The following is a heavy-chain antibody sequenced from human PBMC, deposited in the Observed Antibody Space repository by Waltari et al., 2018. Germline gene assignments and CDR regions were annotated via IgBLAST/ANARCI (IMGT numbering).Heavy chain of an antibody. J-gene: IGHJ3*02. D-gene: IGHD3-22*01. CDR1: GFTVSSNY. CDR3: ATDYDGNAYVAFDI. Sequence: EVQLVETGGGLIQHGGSLRLSCAASGFTVSSNYMPGVRQAPGKGLEWVSVIYSGGSGGNTYYADSVKGRFTISRDNSKNTLYLQMNGLRAEDTAMYYCATDYDGNAYVAFDIWGQGTMVTVSS. CDR2: IYSGGSGGNT. V-gene: IGHV3-53*02.